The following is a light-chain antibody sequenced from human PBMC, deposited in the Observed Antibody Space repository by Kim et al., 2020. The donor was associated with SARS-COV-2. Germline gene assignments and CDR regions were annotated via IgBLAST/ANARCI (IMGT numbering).Light chain of an antibody. Sequence: ASVGDRGTSTCRASHDISSYLAWYQQQPGKAPKLLIYTASTLQSGVPSRFSASGSGTEFTLTISSLQPEDFASFYCQQLNSYPLTFGGGTKVDIK. J-gene: IGKJ4*01. V-gene: IGKV1-9*01. CDR2: TAS. CDR1: HDISSY. CDR3: QQLNSYPLT.